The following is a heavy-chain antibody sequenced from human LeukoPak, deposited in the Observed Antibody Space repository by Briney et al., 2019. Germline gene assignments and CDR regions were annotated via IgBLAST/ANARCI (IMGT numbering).Heavy chain of an antibody. CDR1: GYSFTSYW. D-gene: IGHD3-10*01. J-gene: IGHJ4*02. CDR2: IDPSDSYT. CDR3: ARHPGNYGSGSYYWIDY. V-gene: IGHV5-10-1*01. Sequence: GESLRISCKGSGYSFTSYWISWVRQMPGKGLEWMGRIDPSDSYTNYSPSFQGHVTISADKSISTAYLQWSSLKASDTAMYYCARHPGNYGSGSYYWIDYWGQGTLVTVPS.